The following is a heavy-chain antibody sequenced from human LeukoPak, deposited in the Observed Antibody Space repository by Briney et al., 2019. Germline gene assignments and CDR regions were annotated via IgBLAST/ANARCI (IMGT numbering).Heavy chain of an antibody. CDR3: AKLPFTIGRGIDY. V-gene: IGHV3-30*18. CDR1: GFTFSSYG. CDR2: ISYDGSNK. J-gene: IGHJ4*02. Sequence: GGSLRLSCAASGFTFSSYGMHWVRQAPGKGLEWVAVISYDGSNKYYADSVKGRFTISRDNSKNTLYLQMNSLRAEDTAVYYCAKLPFTIGRGIDYWGQGTLVTVSS. D-gene: IGHD3-10*01.